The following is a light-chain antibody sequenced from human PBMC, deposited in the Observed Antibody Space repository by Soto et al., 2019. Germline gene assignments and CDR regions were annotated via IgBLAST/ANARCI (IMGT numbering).Light chain of an antibody. V-gene: IGLV2-14*01. CDR3: SSYTTSGTPV. CDR2: EVS. J-gene: IGLJ3*02. Sequence: QSVLTQPASVSGSPGQTITISCTGTSSDVGGYNYLSWYQQHPGKAPKVMIYEVSNRPSGVSNRFSGSKSGNTASLIISGLQAEDEADYFCSSYTTSGTPVFGGGTKLTVL. CDR1: SSDVGGYNY.